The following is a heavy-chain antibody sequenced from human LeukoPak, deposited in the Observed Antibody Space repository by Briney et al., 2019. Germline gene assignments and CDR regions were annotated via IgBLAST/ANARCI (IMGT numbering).Heavy chain of an antibody. J-gene: IGHJ4*02. CDR2: ISSSSSPI. D-gene: IGHD1-1*01. CDR1: GFTFSTYS. Sequence: GGSLRLSCAASGFTFSTYSMNWVRQAPGKGLEWVSYISSSSSPIYYADSVKGRFTVSRDNAKNSLYLQMNSLRAEDTAVYYCARGYWTFDYWGQGTLVTVSS. V-gene: IGHV3-48*01. CDR3: ARGYWTFDY.